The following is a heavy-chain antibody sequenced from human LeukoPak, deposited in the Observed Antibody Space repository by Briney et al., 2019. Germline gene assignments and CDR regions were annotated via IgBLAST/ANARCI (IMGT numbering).Heavy chain of an antibody. CDR3: ARETTGTLHLDY. Sequence: GGSLRLSCAASGFTLSSSWMHWVRQVPGKGLLWVSRINRDGSTTNYADSVKGRFTISRDDAKNTLFLQMNSLRVEDTAVYYCARETTGTLHLDYWGQGTLVTVSS. CDR2: INRDGSTT. CDR1: GFTLSSSW. J-gene: IGHJ4*02. D-gene: IGHD1-1*01. V-gene: IGHV3-74*01.